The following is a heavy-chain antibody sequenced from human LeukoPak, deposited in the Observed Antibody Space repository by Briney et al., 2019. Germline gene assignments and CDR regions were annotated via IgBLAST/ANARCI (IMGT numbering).Heavy chain of an antibody. D-gene: IGHD2-2*02. Sequence: GASVKVSCKASGYTFTSYDINWVRQATGQGLEWMGWMNPNSGNTGYAQKFQGRVTMTRDTSINTAYMELSSLRSEDTAVYFCARGDQSCTSTSCYNYWGQGTPVTVSS. J-gene: IGHJ4*02. CDR3: ARGDQSCTSTSCYNY. V-gene: IGHV1-8*01. CDR2: MNPNSGNT. CDR1: GYTFTSYD.